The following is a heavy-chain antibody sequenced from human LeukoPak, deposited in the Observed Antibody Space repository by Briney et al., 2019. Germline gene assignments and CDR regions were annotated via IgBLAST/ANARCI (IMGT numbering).Heavy chain of an antibody. D-gene: IGHD3-3*01. CDR2: INHSGST. J-gene: IGHJ3*02. CDR1: GGSFSGYY. Sequence: SETLSLTCAVYGGSFSGYYWSWIRQPPGKGLEWIGEINHSGSTNYNPSLKSRVTISVDTSKNQFSLKLSSVTAADTAVYYCARGGEAGITIFGVVMSGAPDAFDIWGQGTMVTVSS. CDR3: ARGGEAGITIFGVVMSGAPDAFDI. V-gene: IGHV4-34*01.